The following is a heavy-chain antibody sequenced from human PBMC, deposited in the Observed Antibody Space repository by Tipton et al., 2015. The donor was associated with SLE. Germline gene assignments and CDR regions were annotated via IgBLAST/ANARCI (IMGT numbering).Heavy chain of an antibody. CDR2: ISYDGSNK. J-gene: IGHJ4*02. CDR1: GFTFSSYA. CDR3: ARDKGLLWFGELLDY. Sequence: SLRLSCAASGFTFSSYAMHWVRQAPGKGLEWVAVISYDGSNKYYADSVKGRFTISRDNSKNTLYPQMNSLRAEDTAVYYCARDKGLLWFGELLDYWGQGTLVTVSS. D-gene: IGHD3-10*01. V-gene: IGHV3-30*04.